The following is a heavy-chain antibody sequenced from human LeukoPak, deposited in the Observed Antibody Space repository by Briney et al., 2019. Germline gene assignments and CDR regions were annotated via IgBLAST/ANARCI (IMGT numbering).Heavy chain of an antibody. Sequence: GGSLRLPCAVSGLSFSSYAFHWVRQAPGKGLEWVAVIRHDETKEYYADSVQGRFTISRDTSKTTLYLQMNSLRAEDTAVYYCAKEYTPSSPLGELDSWGQGTLVTVSS. CDR2: IRHDETKE. CDR3: AKEYTPSSPLGELDS. CDR1: GLSFSSYA. V-gene: IGHV3-33*06. J-gene: IGHJ4*02. D-gene: IGHD6-6*01.